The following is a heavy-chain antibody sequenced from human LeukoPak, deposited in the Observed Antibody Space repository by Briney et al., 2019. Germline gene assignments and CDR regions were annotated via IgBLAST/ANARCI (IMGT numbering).Heavy chain of an antibody. Sequence: PGGSLRLSCAASGFTFSNAWMSWVRQAPGKGLEWVSAISGSGGSTYYADSVKGRFTISRDNSKNTLYLQMNSLRAEDTAVYYCAKRPVIDPKSITGTKWTLDSWGQGTLVTVSS. CDR2: ISGSGGST. V-gene: IGHV3-23*01. CDR3: AKRPVIDPKSITGTKWTLDS. J-gene: IGHJ4*02. CDR1: GFTFSNAW. D-gene: IGHD1-7*01.